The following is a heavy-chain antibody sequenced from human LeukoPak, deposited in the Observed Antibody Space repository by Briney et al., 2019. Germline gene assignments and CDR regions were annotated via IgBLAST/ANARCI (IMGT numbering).Heavy chain of an antibody. CDR1: GFTFSSYW. D-gene: IGHD2-15*01. CDR2: IKQDGSEK. V-gene: IGHV3-7*01. CDR3: ARDSRYCSGGSCYYYYYMDV. J-gene: IGHJ6*03. Sequence: PGGSLRLSCAASGFTFSSYWMSWVRQAPGKGLEWVANIKQDGSEKYYVDSVKGRFTISRDNAKNSLYLQMNSLRAEDTAVYYCARDSRYCSGGSCYYYYYMDVWGKGTTVTVSS.